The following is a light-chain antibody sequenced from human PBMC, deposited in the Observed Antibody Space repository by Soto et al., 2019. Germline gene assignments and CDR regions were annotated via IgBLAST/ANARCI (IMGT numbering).Light chain of an antibody. CDR3: ISYTVSRSYV. CDR1: SSDIGTYDH. CDR2: SVS. Sequence: QSALTQPASVSGSPGQSITTSCSGTSSDIGTYDHVAWFQQSPGKTPKLMIYSVSNRPSGVSYRFSGSKSGNTASLTISGLQAEDEADYYCISYTVSRSYVFGTGTKVTVL. V-gene: IGLV2-14*01. J-gene: IGLJ1*01.